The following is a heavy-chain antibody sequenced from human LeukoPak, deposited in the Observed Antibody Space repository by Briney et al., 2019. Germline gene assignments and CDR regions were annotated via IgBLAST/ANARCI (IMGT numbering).Heavy chain of an antibody. CDR1: GYTFTSYA. Sequence: ASVKVSCKASGYTFTSYAMNWVRQAPGQGLEWMGWINTNTGNPAYAQGFTGRFVFSLDISVSTTYLQISSLRAEDTAVYYCARVSGYSYGYDYYYMDVWGKGTTVTVSS. J-gene: IGHJ6*03. D-gene: IGHD5-18*01. V-gene: IGHV7-4-1*02. CDR2: INTNTGNP. CDR3: ARVSGYSYGYDYYYMDV.